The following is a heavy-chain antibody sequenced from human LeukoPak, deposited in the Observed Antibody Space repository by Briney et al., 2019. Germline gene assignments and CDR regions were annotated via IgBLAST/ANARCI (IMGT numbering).Heavy chain of an antibody. Sequence: SETLSLTCAVYGRSFSGYYWTWIRQPPGKGLEWIGEINHGGSTNYNASLKNRVTISMDTSKNQFSLRLTSVTAADTAVYYCAPRGDIEHSFGYGKWFDPWGQGARVTVSS. CDR2: INHGGST. CDR1: GRSFSGYY. V-gene: IGHV4-34*01. D-gene: IGHD5-18*01. J-gene: IGHJ5*02. CDR3: APRGDIEHSFGYGKWFDP.